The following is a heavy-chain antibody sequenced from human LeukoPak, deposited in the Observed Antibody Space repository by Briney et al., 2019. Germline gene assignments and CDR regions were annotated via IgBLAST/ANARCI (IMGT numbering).Heavy chain of an antibody. D-gene: IGHD6-19*01. Sequence: GGSLRLSCAASGSTFSSYGMHWVRQAPGKGLEWVSYISSSSSYTNYADSVKGRFTISRDNAKNSLYLQMNSLRAEDTAAYYCASSPGAGSARYFQHWGQGTLVTVSS. CDR1: GSTFSSYG. V-gene: IGHV3-21*05. CDR2: ISSSSSYT. J-gene: IGHJ1*01. CDR3: ASSPGAGSARYFQH.